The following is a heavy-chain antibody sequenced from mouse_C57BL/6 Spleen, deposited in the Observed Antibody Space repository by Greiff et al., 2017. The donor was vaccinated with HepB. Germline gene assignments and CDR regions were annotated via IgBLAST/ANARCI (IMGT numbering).Heavy chain of an antibody. Sequence: QVQLQQPGAELVKPGASVKLSCKASGYTFTSYWMHWVKQRPGQGLEWIGMIHPNSGSTNYNEKFKSKATLTVDKSSSTAYMQRSSLTSEDSAVYSCARSFYYYGSSYEVYFDYWGQGTTLTVSS. D-gene: IGHD1-1*01. J-gene: IGHJ2*01. V-gene: IGHV1-64*01. CDR2: IHPNSGST. CDR1: GYTFTSYW. CDR3: ARSFYYYGSSYEVYFDY.